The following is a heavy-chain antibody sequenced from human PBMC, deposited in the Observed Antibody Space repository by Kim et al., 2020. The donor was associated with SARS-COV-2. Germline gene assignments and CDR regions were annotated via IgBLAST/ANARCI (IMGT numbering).Heavy chain of an antibody. CDR2: IDGDGGST. J-gene: IGHJ4*01. CDR3: SRYPDYSKVASFDY. Sequence: GGSLRLSCAASGFTFSTYWMHWVRQAPGEGLEWVSRIDGDGGSTSSAYSVPVRFTISTANANSTLSLQLHSLRPEATAVYYCSRYPDYSKVASFDYCG. D-gene: IGHD4-4*01. CDR1: GFTFSTYW. V-gene: IGHV3-74*01.